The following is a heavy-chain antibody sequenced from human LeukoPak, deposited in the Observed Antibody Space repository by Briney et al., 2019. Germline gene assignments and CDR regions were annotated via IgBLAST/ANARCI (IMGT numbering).Heavy chain of an antibody. CDR2: IKQDGSEE. J-gene: IGHJ4*02. V-gene: IGHV3-7*01. CDR1: GFPFSDYW. Sequence: GGSLRLSCAASGFPFSDYWMDWVRQAPGKGMEWVANIKQDGSEEYYADSVKGRFTISRDNAKYSLYLQMNSLRAEDTAVYYCSRSLDYWGQGALVTVSS. CDR3: SRSLDY.